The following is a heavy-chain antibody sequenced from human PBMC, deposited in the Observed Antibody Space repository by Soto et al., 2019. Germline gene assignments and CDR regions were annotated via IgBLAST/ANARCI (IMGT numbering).Heavy chain of an antibody. Sequence: GASVKVSCKASGYTFTGYYMHWVRQAPGQGLEWMGWINPNSGGTNYAQKFQGRVTMTRDTSISTAYMELSRLRSDDTAVYYCARDFLAARLNYYGMDVWGQGTTVTVSS. CDR2: INPNSGGT. J-gene: IGHJ6*02. D-gene: IGHD6-6*01. CDR3: ARDFLAARLNYYGMDV. V-gene: IGHV1-2*02. CDR1: GYTFTGYY.